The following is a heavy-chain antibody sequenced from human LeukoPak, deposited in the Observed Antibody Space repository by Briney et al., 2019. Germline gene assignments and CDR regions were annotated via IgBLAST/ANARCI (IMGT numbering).Heavy chain of an antibody. CDR2: IYYSGST. V-gene: IGHV4-59*08. J-gene: IGHJ3*02. CDR3: ARTGSSGFYLDAFDI. CDR1: GGSIRSYY. D-gene: IGHD3-22*01. Sequence: SETLSLTCTVSGGSIRSYYWSWIRQPPGKGLEWIGYIYYSGSTNYNPSLRSRVTISVDTSKNQFSLNLSSVTAADTAVYYCARTGSSGFYLDAFDIWGQGTMVTVSS.